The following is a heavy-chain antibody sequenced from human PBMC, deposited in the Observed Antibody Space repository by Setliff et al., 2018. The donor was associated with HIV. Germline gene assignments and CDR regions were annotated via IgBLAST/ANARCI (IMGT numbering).Heavy chain of an antibody. J-gene: IGHJ4*02. Sequence: PSETLSLTCTVSGGSISSGSYYWTWIRQSAGRGLEWIGHMSASGSAKYNPTLQSRVTLSVDPSNNQFSLNLTSVTAADTAVYYCARRRSGSSYRFFNYWGLGSLVTVSS. V-gene: IGHV4-61*09. CDR3: ARRRSGSSYRFFNY. CDR2: MSASGSA. CDR1: GGSISSGSYY. D-gene: IGHD3-16*02.